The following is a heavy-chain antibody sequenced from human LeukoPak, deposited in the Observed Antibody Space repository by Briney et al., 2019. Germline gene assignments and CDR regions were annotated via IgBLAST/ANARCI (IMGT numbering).Heavy chain of an antibody. J-gene: IGHJ6*02. CDR3: ARPPAKHYYDSSGSSTMDV. Sequence: GASVKVSCKASGYTFTSYYMHWVRQAPGQGLEWMGIINPSGGSTSYAQKFQGRVTMTRDTSTSTVYMELSSLRSEDTAVYYCARPPAKHYYDSSGSSTMDVWGQGTTVTVSS. V-gene: IGHV1-46*01. CDR1: GYTFTSYY. CDR2: INPSGGST. D-gene: IGHD3-22*01.